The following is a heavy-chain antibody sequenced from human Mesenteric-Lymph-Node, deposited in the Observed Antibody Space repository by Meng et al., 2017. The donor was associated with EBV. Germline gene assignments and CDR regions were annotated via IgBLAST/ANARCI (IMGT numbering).Heavy chain of an antibody. CDR1: VGSFSGYY. CDR3: ARGPYSSYDY. V-gene: IGHV4-34*01. CDR2: INHSGST. D-gene: IGHD6-6*01. J-gene: IGHJ4*02. Sequence: QVVVQQWGAGLLKPSETLSLTCAVYVGSFSGYYWSWIRQPPGKGLEWIGEINHSGSTNYTPPLKSRVTISVDTSKNQFSLKLSSVTAADTAVYYCARGPYSSYDYWGQGTLVTVSS.